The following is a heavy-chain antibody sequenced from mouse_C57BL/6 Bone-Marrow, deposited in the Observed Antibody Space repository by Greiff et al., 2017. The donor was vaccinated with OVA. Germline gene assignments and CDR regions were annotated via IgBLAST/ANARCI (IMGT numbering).Heavy chain of an antibody. V-gene: IGHV5-6*02. CDR2: ISSGGSYT. CDR1: GFTFSSYG. CDR3: ARRNYYDNSEDY. D-gene: IGHD2-1*01. J-gene: IGHJ2*02. Sequence: EVKLVESGGDLVKPGGSLKLSCAASGFTFSSYGMSWVRQTPDKRLEWVATISSGGSYTYYPDSVKGRFTISRDNAKNTLYLQMSSLKADYTASYCCARRNYYDNSEDYWGQGTSLTVSS.